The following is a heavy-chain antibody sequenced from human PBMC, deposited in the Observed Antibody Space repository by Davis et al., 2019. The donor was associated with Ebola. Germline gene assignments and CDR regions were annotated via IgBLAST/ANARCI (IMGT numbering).Heavy chain of an antibody. CDR2: IYYSGST. D-gene: IGHD2-8*01. CDR3: ARLPGYCTNGVCYTGEIDY. Sequence: MPSETLSLTCTVSGGSISSYYWSWIRQPPGKGLEWIGYIYYSGSTYYNPSLKSRVTISVDTSKNQFSLKLSSVTAADTAVYYCARLPGYCTNGVCYTGEIDYWGQGTLVTFSS. V-gene: IGHV4-59*08. CDR1: GGSISSYY. J-gene: IGHJ4*02.